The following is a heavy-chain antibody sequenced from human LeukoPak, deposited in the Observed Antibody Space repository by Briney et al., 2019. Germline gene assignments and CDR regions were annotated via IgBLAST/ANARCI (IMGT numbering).Heavy chain of an antibody. CDR1: GDSVSRNNIA. CDR3: PRGRDVVVVPAADFDY. CDR2: TYYNSQWYN. D-gene: IGHD2-2*01. V-gene: IGHV6-1*01. Sequence: SQTLSLTCAISGDSVSRNNIAWNWIRQSPSRGLEWLGRTYYNSQWYNDYAASVRSRITINPDTCKNQFSLQLNSVTPEDTAVYFCPRGRDVVVVPAADFDYWGQGILVAVSS. J-gene: IGHJ4*02.